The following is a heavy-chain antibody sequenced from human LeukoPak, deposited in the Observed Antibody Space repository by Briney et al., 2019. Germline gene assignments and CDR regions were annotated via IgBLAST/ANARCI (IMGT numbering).Heavy chain of an antibody. V-gene: IGHV3-30*02. Sequence: GRSLRPSCAASGFTFSSYGMHWVRQAPGKGLEWVAFIRYDGSNKYYADSVKGRFTISRDNYKITLFLQMNSLRAEDTAVYYCAKDQTTYGSGSYLDYWGQGTLVSVSS. J-gene: IGHJ4*02. CDR2: IRYDGSNK. CDR1: GFTFSSYG. CDR3: AKDQTTYGSGSYLDY. D-gene: IGHD3-10*01.